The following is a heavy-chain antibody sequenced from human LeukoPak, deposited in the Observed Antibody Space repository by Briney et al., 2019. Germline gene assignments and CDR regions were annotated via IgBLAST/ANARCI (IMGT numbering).Heavy chain of an antibody. CDR3: LLQMTYGELSDPDF. CDR2: SGTRSGTK. D-gene: IGHD3-16*02. Sequence: GGSLRLSCAASGFTLSSLAMHWGRQAPGEGLEWVSSSGTRSGTKYYADSVMGRFTISRDSAMNSVSLQINSLRAEDTAVYYCLLQMTYGELSDPDFRGQGTLVTVSS. CDR1: GFTLSSLA. V-gene: IGHV3-21*01. J-gene: IGHJ4*02.